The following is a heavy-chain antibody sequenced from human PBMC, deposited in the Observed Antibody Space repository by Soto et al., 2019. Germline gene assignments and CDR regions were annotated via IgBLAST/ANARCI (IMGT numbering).Heavy chain of an antibody. Sequence: GGSLRLSCAASGFTFSSYAMSWVRQAPGKGLEWVSAISGSGGSTYYADSVKGRFTMSRDNSKNTLYLQMNSLRAEDTAVYYSAPRIEYYYDSSGYGWPYYFDYWGQGTLVTVSS. V-gene: IGHV3-23*01. CDR3: APRIEYYYDSSGYGWPYYFDY. D-gene: IGHD3-22*01. J-gene: IGHJ4*02. CDR2: ISGSGGST. CDR1: GFTFSSYA.